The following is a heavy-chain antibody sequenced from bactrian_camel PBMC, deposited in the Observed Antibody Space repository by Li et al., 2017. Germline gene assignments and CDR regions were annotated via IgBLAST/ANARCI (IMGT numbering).Heavy chain of an antibody. CDR3: AADPPRAWGRCRGDFGY. D-gene: IGHD5*01. Sequence: QLVESGGGSVQAGGSLRLSCAASRSNYCSYDMVWYRQAPGKEREFASRITNNGLISYADSVKGRFTISKDNAKNTLYLQMNNLKPEDTAMYYCAADPPRAWGRCRGDFGYWGQGTQVTVS. CDR1: RSNYCSYD. V-gene: IGHV3S53*01. CDR2: ITNNGLI. J-gene: IGHJ6*01.